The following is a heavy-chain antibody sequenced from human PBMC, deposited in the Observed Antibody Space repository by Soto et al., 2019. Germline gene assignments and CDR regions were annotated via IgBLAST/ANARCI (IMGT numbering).Heavy chain of an antibody. CDR2: IRSKSYGGTP. CDR1: GFTFGAYA. D-gene: IGHD6-19*01. Sequence: GGSLRLSCTTSGFTFGAYAMSWFRLAPGKGLECVGFIRSKSYGGTPEYAAPVKGRFTISRDDSKNVAYLQMNSLKTEDTAIYYCSRIFSGGALYDYYYYAVDVWRPGTTVTVSS. CDR3: SRIFSGGALYDYYYYAVDV. J-gene: IGHJ6*02. V-gene: IGHV3-49*03.